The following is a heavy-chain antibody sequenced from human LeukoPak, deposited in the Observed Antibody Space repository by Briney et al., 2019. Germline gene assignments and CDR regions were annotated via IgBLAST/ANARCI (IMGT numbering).Heavy chain of an antibody. V-gene: IGHV1-3*01. Sequence: ASVKVSCKASGYTFTSYAIHWVRQAPGQRLEWMGWISAGNGNTKYSQNFQGRVTFISNTSATTAFMELSSLRSEDAAVYYCARGPYSNYWFDPWGQGTLVTVSS. CDR1: GYTFTSYA. D-gene: IGHD4-11*01. J-gene: IGHJ5*02. CDR2: ISAGNGNT. CDR3: ARGPYSNYWFDP.